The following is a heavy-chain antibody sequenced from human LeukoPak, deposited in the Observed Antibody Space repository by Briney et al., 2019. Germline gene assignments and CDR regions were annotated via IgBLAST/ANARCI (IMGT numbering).Heavy chain of an antibody. CDR3: ARGLEDNWNDVPGDY. Sequence: GGSLRLSCAASGFTFDDYGMSWVRQAPGKGLEWVSGINWNGGSTGYADSVKRRFTISRDNAKNSLYLQMNSLRAEDTALYYCARGLEDNWNDVPGDYWGQGTLVTVSS. CDR1: GFTFDDYG. CDR2: INWNGGST. D-gene: IGHD1-20*01. J-gene: IGHJ4*02. V-gene: IGHV3-20*04.